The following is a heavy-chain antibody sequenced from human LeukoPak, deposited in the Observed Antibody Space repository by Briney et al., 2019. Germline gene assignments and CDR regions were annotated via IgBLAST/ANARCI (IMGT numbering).Heavy chain of an antibody. J-gene: IGHJ4*02. D-gene: IGHD7-27*01. V-gene: IGHV1-69*02. CDR1: GGTFSTSS. Sequence: ASVKVSCKASGGTFSTSSVSWVRRAPGQGLVWLGRVIPLIGIVNYAHQFQGRVTITADKSTGTAFMDLASLTSEDTAVYYCATTGTHDYWGQGTLVTVSS. CDR2: VIPLIGIV. CDR3: ATTGTHDY.